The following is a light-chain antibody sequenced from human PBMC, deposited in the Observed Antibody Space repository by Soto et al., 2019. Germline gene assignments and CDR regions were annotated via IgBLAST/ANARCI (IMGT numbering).Light chain of an antibody. J-gene: IGLJ2*01. CDR1: SSNIGAGYD. V-gene: IGLV1-40*01. Sequence: QSVLTQPPSVSGAPGQRVTISCTGSSSNIGAGYDVHWYQQLPGTAPKLLIYGNSNRPSGVPDRFSGSKSGTSAPLAITGLQAEDEADYYGQSYDSSLSGSVFGGGTTLTVL. CDR3: QSYDSSLSGSV. CDR2: GNS.